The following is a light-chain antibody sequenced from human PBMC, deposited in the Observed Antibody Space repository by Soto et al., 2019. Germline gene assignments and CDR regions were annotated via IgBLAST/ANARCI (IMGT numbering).Light chain of an antibody. CDR3: QQYAGSPLT. Sequence: EIVLTQSPGTLSLSPGERATLSCRASQSVSSSYLAWYQQKPGQAPRLLIYGASSRATGIPDRFSGSGSGTDFTLTINRLEPEDFAVYYCQQYAGSPLTFGGGTKVEIK. CDR1: QSVSSSY. V-gene: IGKV3-20*01. CDR2: GAS. J-gene: IGKJ4*01.